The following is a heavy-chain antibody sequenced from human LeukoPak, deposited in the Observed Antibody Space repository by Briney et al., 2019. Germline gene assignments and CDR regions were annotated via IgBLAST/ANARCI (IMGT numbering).Heavy chain of an antibody. CDR1: GGSISSYY. V-gene: IGHV4-59*01. CDR2: IYYTGST. CDR3: AREGTSGTHLNWFDP. Sequence: SETLSLTCTVSGGSISSYYWSWIRQPPGKGLEWIGYIYYTGSTNYNSSLKSRVTISVDTSKNQSSLKLSSVTAADTAVYYCAREGTSGTHLNWFDPWGQGTLVTVSS. J-gene: IGHJ5*02. D-gene: IGHD1-1*01.